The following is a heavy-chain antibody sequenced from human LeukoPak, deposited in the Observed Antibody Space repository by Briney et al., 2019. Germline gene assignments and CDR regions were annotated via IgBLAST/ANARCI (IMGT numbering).Heavy chain of an antibody. CDR1: GFTVSSNY. V-gene: IGHV3-53*01. CDR3: ARDQGSYYGSGSYYYYYYYMDV. Sequence: PGGSLRLSCAASGFTVSSNYMSWVRQAPGKGLEWVSVIYSGGSTYYADSVKGRFTISRDNSKNTLYLQMNSLRAEDTAVYYCARDQGSYYGSGSYYYYYYYMDVWGKGTTVTISS. J-gene: IGHJ6*03. CDR2: IYSGGST. D-gene: IGHD3-10*01.